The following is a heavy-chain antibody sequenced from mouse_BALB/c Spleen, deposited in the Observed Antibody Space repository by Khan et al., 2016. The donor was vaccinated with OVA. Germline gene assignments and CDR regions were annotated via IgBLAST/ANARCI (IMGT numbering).Heavy chain of an antibody. Sequence: EVELVESGGGLVKPGGSLKLSCAASAFTFSSYTMSWVRQTPEKRLDWVATISSGGTYTYYSDSVKGRFTISRDNAKNTLYLQMSSLKSEDTAMYYCTRDGNYAHWYFDVWGAGTTVTVSS. D-gene: IGHD2-1*01. CDR2: ISSGGTYT. V-gene: IGHV5-6-4*01. J-gene: IGHJ1*01. CDR3: TRDGNYAHWYFDV. CDR1: AFTFSSYT.